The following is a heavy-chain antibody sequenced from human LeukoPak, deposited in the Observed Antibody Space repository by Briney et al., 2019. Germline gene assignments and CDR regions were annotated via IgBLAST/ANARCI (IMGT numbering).Heavy chain of an antibody. CDR1: GGTFSSYA. V-gene: IGHV1-69*05. D-gene: IGHD6-6*01. Sequence: ASVKVSCKASGGTFSSYAISWVRQAPGQGLEWMGGIIPIFGTANYAQKFQGRVTITTDESTSTAYMELSSLSSEDTAVYYCARERIAADPAFDIWGQGTMVTVSS. J-gene: IGHJ3*02. CDR3: ARERIAADPAFDI. CDR2: IIPIFGTA.